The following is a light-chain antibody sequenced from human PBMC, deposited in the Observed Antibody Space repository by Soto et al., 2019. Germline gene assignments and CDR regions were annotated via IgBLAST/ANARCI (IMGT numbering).Light chain of an antibody. CDR2: EVS. CDR1: SSDVGSYNY. Sequence: QSALAQPPSASGSRGQSVTISCTGTSSDVGSYNYVSWYQEYPGKAPKLMIYEVSKRPSGVPDRFSGSKSGNTASLTVSGLQPEDEADYYCSSYAGSNNFWVFGGGTKLTVL. CDR3: SSYAGSNNFWV. V-gene: IGLV2-8*01. J-gene: IGLJ2*01.